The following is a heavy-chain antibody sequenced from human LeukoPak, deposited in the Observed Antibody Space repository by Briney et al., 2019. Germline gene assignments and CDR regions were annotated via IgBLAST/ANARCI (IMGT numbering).Heavy chain of an antibody. CDR1: GFIFSSYT. D-gene: IGHD3-3*01. Sequence: GGSLRPSCAASGFIFSSYTMNWVRQAPGKGPEWVSSISSGGGHTFYADSVRGRFTISRDDANNSLYLQMNSLRDEDTAVYYCTRDPILEWSMYYFDYWGQGTLVTVSS. CDR2: ISSGGGHT. J-gene: IGHJ4*02. CDR3: TRDPILEWSMYYFDY. V-gene: IGHV3-21*01.